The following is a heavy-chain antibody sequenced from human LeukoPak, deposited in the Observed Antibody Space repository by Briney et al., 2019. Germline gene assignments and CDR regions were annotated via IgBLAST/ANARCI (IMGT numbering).Heavy chain of an antibody. V-gene: IGHV1-8*03. CDR3: ASGNHNLIYGSGRYWFDP. CDR2: VNPNSGNT. Sequence: ASVQVSCKASGYTFTSYDINWVRQATGQGLEWMGWVNPNSGNTAYAQKFQGRVTITRNTSISTAYMELSSLRSEDTAVYYCASGNHNLIYGSGRYWFDPWGQGTLVTVSS. CDR1: GYTFTSYD. J-gene: IGHJ5*02. D-gene: IGHD3-10*01.